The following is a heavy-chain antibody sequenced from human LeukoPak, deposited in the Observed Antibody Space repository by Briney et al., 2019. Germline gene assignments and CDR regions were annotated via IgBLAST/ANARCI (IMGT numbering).Heavy chain of an antibody. Sequence: LSGRSLRLSCAASGFTFDDYAMHWVRQAPGKGLEWVSGISWNSGSIGYADSVKGRFTISRDNAKNSLYPQMNSLRAEDMALYYCAKDRGSSGWYSDFDYWGQGTLVTVSS. CDR3: AKDRGSSGWYSDFDY. CDR1: GFTFDDYA. J-gene: IGHJ4*02. V-gene: IGHV3-9*03. D-gene: IGHD6-19*01. CDR2: ISWNSGSI.